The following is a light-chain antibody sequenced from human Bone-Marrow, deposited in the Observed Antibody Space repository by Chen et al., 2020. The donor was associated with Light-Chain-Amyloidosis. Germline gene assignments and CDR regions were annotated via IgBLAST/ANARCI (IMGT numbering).Light chain of an antibody. CDR2: DNN. CDR1: SSNIGNNY. V-gene: IGLV1-51*01. CDR3: GTWDSSLSAVV. Sequence: QSVLTQPPSVSAAPGQKVTISCSGSSSNIGNNYVYWYQQLPGTAPKLLIYDNNKRPSGVPDRFSGSKSGTSATLGITGLQTGDEADYYCGTWDSSLSAVVFGGGTKLTVI. J-gene: IGLJ2*01.